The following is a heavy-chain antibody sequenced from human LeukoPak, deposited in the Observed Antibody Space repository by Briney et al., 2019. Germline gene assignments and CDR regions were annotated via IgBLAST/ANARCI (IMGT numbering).Heavy chain of an antibody. CDR2: MYTSGST. V-gene: IGHV4-61*02. CDR3: AREYYDILTANPDDAFDI. Sequence: SETLSLTCTVSGGSISTGSYCWSWIRQPAGKGLEWIGRMYTSGSTNYNPSLKSRVTISVDTSKNQFSLKLSSVTAADTAVYYCAREYYDILTANPDDAFDIWGQGTMVTVSS. J-gene: IGHJ3*02. CDR1: GGSISTGSYC. D-gene: IGHD3-9*01.